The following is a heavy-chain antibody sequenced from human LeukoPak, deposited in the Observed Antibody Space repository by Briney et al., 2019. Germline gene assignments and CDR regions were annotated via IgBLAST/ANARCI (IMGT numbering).Heavy chain of an antibody. J-gene: IGHJ5*02. D-gene: IGHD2/OR15-2a*01. CDR2: IKSKTDGGTT. V-gene: IGHV3-15*01. CDR1: GFSFSSYA. CDR3: TTDPIYRWFDP. Sequence: GRSLRLSCAASGFSFSSYAMHWVRQAPGKGLEWVGRIKSKTDGGTTDYAAPVKGRFTISRDDSKNTLYLQMNSLKTEDTAVYYCTTDPIYRWFDPWGQGTLVTVSS.